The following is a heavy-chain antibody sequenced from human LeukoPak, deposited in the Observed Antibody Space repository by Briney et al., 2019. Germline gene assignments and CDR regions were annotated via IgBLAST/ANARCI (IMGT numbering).Heavy chain of an antibody. CDR1: GFTFSIYD. D-gene: IGHD2-15*01. Sequence: GESLRLSCAASGFTFSIYDMHWVRQAPAKGLEWVAFIRYDGRNKYYADSVTGRFTISRDNSKNTLYLQMNSLRAEDTAVYYCAKAEVVVVAATHLDYWGQGTLVTVSS. J-gene: IGHJ4*02. CDR2: IRYDGRNK. V-gene: IGHV3-30*02. CDR3: AKAEVVVVAATHLDY.